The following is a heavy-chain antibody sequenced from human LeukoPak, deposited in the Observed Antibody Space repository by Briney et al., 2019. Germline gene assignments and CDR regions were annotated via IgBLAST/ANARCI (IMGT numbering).Heavy chain of an antibody. Sequence: NPGGSLRLSCAASGFTFSTYSMNWVRQAPGKGLEWVSSISTSSSYIDYADSVKGRFTISRDNAKNSLFLQMNSLRAEDTAVYYCAKSTIRFLESPYYMDVWGKGTTVTVSS. J-gene: IGHJ6*03. CDR1: GFTFSTYS. V-gene: IGHV3-21*04. D-gene: IGHD3-3*01. CDR2: ISTSSSYI. CDR3: AKSTIRFLESPYYMDV.